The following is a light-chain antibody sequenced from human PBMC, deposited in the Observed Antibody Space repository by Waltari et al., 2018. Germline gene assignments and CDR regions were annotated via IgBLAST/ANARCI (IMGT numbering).Light chain of an antibody. CDR1: QSISSC. CDR2: KAS. V-gene: IGKV1-5*03. Sequence: RVTITCRASQSISSCLAWYQQKPGKAPKLLIYKASNLESGVPSRFSGSESGTEFTLTISSLQPDDFATYYCQQYNSYSVTFGGGTKVDIK. CDR3: QQYNSYSVT. J-gene: IGKJ4*01.